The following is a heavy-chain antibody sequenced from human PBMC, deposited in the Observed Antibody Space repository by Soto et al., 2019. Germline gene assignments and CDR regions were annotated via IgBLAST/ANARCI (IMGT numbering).Heavy chain of an antibody. CDR2: ISGSGGST. J-gene: IGHJ6*02. CDR1: GFTFSSYA. D-gene: IGHD3-22*01. Sequence: PVGSLRLSCAASGFTFSSYAMSWVRQAPGKGLEWVSAISGSGGSTYYADSVKGRFTISRDNSKNTLYLQMNSLRAEDTAVYYCAKRFNYYDSSGPTGGMDVWGQGTTVTVSS. CDR3: AKRFNYYDSSGPTGGMDV. V-gene: IGHV3-23*01.